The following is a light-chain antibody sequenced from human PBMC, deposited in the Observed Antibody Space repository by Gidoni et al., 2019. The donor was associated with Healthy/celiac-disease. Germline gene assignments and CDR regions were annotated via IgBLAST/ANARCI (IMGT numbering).Light chain of an antibody. Sequence: QSVLTQPPSVSWAPGQMVTISCTGSSSNIGAGYDVHWYQQLPGTAPKLLIYGNSNRPSGVPDRFSGSKSGTSAALAITGLQAEDEADYYCQSYDSSLSVHVVFGGGTKLTVL. J-gene: IGLJ2*01. CDR1: SSNIGAGYD. CDR3: QSYDSSLSVHVV. CDR2: GNS. V-gene: IGLV1-40*01.